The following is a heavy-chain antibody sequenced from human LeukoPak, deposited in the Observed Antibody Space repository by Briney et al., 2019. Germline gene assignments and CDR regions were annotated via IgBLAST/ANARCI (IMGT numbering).Heavy chain of an antibody. CDR3: ARSSGYYSSLFYMHV. CDR2: IIPIFGTA. Sequence: SVEVSCKASGGTFSSYAISWVRQAPGQGLEWMGGIIPIFGTANYAQKFQGRVTITADESTSTAYMELSSLRSEDTAVYYCARSSGYYSSLFYMHVWGKGTTVTVSS. V-gene: IGHV1-69*13. D-gene: IGHD3-22*01. J-gene: IGHJ6*03. CDR1: GGTFSSYA.